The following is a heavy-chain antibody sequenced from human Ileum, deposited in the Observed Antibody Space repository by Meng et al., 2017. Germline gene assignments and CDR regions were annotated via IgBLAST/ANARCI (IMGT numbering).Heavy chain of an antibody. V-gene: IGHV4-31*03. CDR3: ARGVSAAGLFDN. Sequence: QVQLQESGPGLVKVSQTLASTCTVSGGSIGSAAYYWTWIRQHPAKGLEWIGYIHYTGSTSYNPSLESRTSTSIDTSNNQFSLKVTSVTAADTAVYYCARGVSAAGLFDNWGPGTLVTVSS. D-gene: IGHD2-2*01. J-gene: IGHJ4*02. CDR2: IHYTGST. CDR1: GGSIGSAAYY.